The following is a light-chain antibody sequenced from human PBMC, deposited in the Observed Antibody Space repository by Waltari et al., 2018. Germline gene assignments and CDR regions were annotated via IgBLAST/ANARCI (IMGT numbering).Light chain of an antibody. CDR2: VAA. J-gene: IGKJ4*01. V-gene: IGKV3-11*01. CDR1: QSVSIY. Sequence: RASQSVSIYLVWYQQEPGQAPRLLISVAANRATGIAARFSGGVSGTDVALTISSLEPGDSAVDFGQQRNIWATVTFGGATKVEIK. CDR3: QQRNIWATVT.